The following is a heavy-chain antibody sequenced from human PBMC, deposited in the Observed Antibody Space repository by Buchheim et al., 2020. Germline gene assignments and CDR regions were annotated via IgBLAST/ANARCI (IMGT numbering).Heavy chain of an antibody. D-gene: IGHD3-3*01. V-gene: IGHV4-39*01. CDR1: GGSISSSSYY. CDR3: ASLTIFGVVHHSDFDY. Sequence: QLQLQESGPGLVKPSETLSLTCTVSGGSISSSSYYWGWIRQPPGKGLEWIGSIYYSGSTYYNPSLKSRVTISVDTSKNQFSLKLSSVTAADTAVYYCASLTIFGVVHHSDFDYWGQGTL. CDR2: IYYSGST. J-gene: IGHJ4*02.